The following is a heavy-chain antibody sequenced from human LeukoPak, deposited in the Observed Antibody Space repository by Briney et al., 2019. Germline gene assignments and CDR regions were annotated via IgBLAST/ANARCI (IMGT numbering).Heavy chain of an antibody. CDR2: MNEDGGEI. J-gene: IGHJ5*02. D-gene: IGHD2-21*01. CDR3: VRAYHPGGWFDP. V-gene: IGHV3-7*04. Sequence: PRGSLRLSCAASGFTFSSSWMTWVRQAPGKGLEWVASMNEDGGEIHYVDSVKGRFTISRDNAKNSLYLQMNSLTAEDTAVYYCVRAYHPGGWFDPWGQGTLVTVSS. CDR1: GFTFSSSW.